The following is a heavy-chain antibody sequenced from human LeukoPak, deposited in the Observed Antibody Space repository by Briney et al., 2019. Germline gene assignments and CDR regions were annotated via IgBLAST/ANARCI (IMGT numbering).Heavy chain of an antibody. J-gene: IGHJ4*02. Sequence: PGGSLRLSCAASGFTVSSNYMSWVRQAPGKGLEWVSVIYSGGSTYYADSVKGRFTISRDNSKNTLYLQMNSLRAEETAVYYCAGSRIAARPDYWGQGTLVTVSS. V-gene: IGHV3-53*01. CDR2: IYSGGST. D-gene: IGHD6-6*01. CDR1: GFTVSSNY. CDR3: AGSRIAARPDY.